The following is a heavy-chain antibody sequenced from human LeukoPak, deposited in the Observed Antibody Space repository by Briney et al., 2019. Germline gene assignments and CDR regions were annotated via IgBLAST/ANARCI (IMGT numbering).Heavy chain of an antibody. D-gene: IGHD3-22*01. CDR1: GFTFSSYG. CDR2: IRYDGSNK. Sequence: PGGSLRLSCAASGFTFSSYGMHWVRQAPGKGLEWVAFIRYDGSNKYYAASVKGRFTISRDNAKNTLYLQMNSLRAEDTAVYYCAKDSRGYQDYFDYWGQGTLVTVSS. V-gene: IGHV3-30*02. CDR3: AKDSRGYQDYFDY. J-gene: IGHJ4*02.